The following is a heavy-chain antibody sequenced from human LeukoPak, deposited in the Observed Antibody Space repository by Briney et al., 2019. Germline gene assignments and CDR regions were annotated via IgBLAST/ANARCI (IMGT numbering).Heavy chain of an antibody. Sequence: PSETLSLTCTVSGGSISSYYWSWIRQPPRKGLEWTGYVYYSGSTNYNPSLKSRVSISVDTSKNHFSLKLSSVTAADTAVYSCARSIIGTRSKFDYWGQGTLVTVSS. J-gene: IGHJ4*02. CDR1: GGSISSYY. CDR3: ARSIIGTRSKFDY. D-gene: IGHD1/OR15-1a*01. V-gene: IGHV4-59*08. CDR2: VYYSGST.